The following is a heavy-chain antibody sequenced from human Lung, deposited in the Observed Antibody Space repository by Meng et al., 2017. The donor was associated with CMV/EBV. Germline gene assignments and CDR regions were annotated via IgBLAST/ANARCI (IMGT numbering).Heavy chain of an antibody. J-gene: IGHJ6*02. V-gene: IGHV3-74*01. CDR3: ARENYRQYYYYGMDV. CDR1: GFTFSSYW. D-gene: IGHD1-7*01. CDR2: IKSDRSSS. Sequence: GGSLRLSCAASGFTFSSYWMHWVRQAPGKGLVWVSRIKSDRSSSAYADSVWGRFTISRDNAKNTLYLQMNSLRADDTDVYYCARENYRQYYYYGMDVWGQGTTVTVSS.